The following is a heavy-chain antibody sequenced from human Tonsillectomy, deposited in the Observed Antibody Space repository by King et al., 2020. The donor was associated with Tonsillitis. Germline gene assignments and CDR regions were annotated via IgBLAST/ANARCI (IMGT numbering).Heavy chain of an antibody. V-gene: IGHV3-30*02. CDR3: AKDGVGITMLPKAFDI. J-gene: IGHJ3*02. D-gene: IGHD3-10*01. CDR2: IRYDGSNK. CDR1: GFTFSSYG. Sequence: VQLVESGGGVVQPGGSLRLSCAASGFTFSSYGMHWVRQAPGKGLEWVAFIRYDGSNKYYADSVKGRFTISRDNSKNTLYLQMNSLRAEDTAVYYCAKDGVGITMLPKAFDIWGQGTMVTVSS.